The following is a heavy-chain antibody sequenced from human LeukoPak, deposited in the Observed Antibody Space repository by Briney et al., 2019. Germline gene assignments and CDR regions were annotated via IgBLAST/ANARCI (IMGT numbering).Heavy chain of an antibody. V-gene: IGHV4-61*02. CDR3: ARDSVVPAARGGP. CDR2: IYTSGST. CDR1: GGSISSGSYY. D-gene: IGHD2-2*01. Sequence: SETLSLTCTVSGGSISSGSYYWSWIRQPAGKGLEWIGRIYTSGSTNYNPSLKSRVTISVDTSKNQFSLKLSSVTAADTAVYYCARDSVVPAARGGPSGQGTLVTVSS. J-gene: IGHJ5*02.